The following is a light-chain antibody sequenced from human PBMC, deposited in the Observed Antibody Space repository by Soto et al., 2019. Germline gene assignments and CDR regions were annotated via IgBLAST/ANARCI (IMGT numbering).Light chain of an antibody. Sequence: EIVLTQSPATLSVSPGERATLSCRASQSIGNTLVWYQQKPGQAPRLLISGASTRAAGIPDRFRGSGSGTEFTLTISSLQSEDFAVYYCQQYSDWPITFGQGTRLEI. CDR2: GAS. J-gene: IGKJ5*01. CDR1: QSIGNT. V-gene: IGKV3-15*01. CDR3: QQYSDWPIT.